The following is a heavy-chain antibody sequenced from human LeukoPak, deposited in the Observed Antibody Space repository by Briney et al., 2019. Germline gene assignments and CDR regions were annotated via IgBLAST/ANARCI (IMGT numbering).Heavy chain of an antibody. CDR2: IIPIFGTA. V-gene: IGHV1-69*01. D-gene: IGHD3-22*01. J-gene: IGHJ4*02. CDR3: ARHSDYDSSGYYYFDY. Sequence: GSSVNVSCKASRCTFSSYAISGVRQAAAQGLAGMGGIIPIFGTANYAQKFQDRVTITAHESTSTAYMELSSLRSEDTAVYYCARHSDYDSSGYYYFDYWGQGTLVTVSS. CDR1: RCTFSSYA.